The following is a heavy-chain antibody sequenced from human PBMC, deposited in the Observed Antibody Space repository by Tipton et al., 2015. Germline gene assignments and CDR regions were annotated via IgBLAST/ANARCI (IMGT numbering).Heavy chain of an antibody. CDR2: IQYSGST. J-gene: IGHJ4*02. V-gene: IGHV4-59*01. CDR1: SDSISKYY. CDR3: AREAYSSSGLIFDY. D-gene: IGHD6-6*01. Sequence: LRLSCSVSSDSISKYYWSWIRQPPGKELEWIGYIQYSGSTNYNPSLKSRVTISVDTSKNQFSLKLRSVTAADTAVYYCAREAYSSSGLIFDYWGQGTLVTASS.